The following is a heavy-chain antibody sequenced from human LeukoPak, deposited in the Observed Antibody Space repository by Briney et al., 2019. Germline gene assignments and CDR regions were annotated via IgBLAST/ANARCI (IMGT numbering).Heavy chain of an antibody. CDR3: ARDDGYSSGWHERGNAFDI. D-gene: IGHD6-19*01. CDR2: FYYTGNT. J-gene: IGHJ3*02. CDR1: GGSISSYY. Sequence: SETLSLTCTVSGGSISSYYWSWIRQPPGKGLEWIGYFYYTGNTNYNPSLKSRVTISVDTSKNQFSLKLSSVTAADTAVYYCARDDGYSSGWHERGNAFDIWGQGTMVTVSS. V-gene: IGHV4-59*01.